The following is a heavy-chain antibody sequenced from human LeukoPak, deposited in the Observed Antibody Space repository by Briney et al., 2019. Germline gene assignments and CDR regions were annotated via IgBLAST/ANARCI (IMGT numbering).Heavy chain of an antibody. CDR2: ISAYNGNT. CDR1: GYTFTSYG. D-gene: IGHD3-22*01. J-gene: IGHJ4*02. V-gene: IGHV1-18*01. Sequence: ASVKVSCKASGYTFTSYGISWVRQAPGQGLEWMGWISAYNGNTNYAQKLQGRVTMTTDTSTSTAYVELRSLRSDDTAVYYCARASSGYYTDYWGQGTLVTVSS. CDR3: ARASSGYYTDY.